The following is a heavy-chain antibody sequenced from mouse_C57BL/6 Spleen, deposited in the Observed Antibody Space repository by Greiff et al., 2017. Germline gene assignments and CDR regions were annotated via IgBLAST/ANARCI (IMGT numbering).Heavy chain of an antibody. D-gene: IGHD1-1*01. CDR2: IYPSDSET. V-gene: IGHV1-61*01. Sequence: VQLQQPGAELVRPGSSVKLSCKASGYTFTSYWMDWVKQRPGQGLEWIGNIYPSDSETHYNQKFKDKATLTVDKSSSTAYMQRSSLTSEDSAVYDCATGYYGSSGGWFGCWGHGALVTV. CDR1: GYTFTSYW. CDR3: ATGYYGSSGGWFGC. J-gene: IGHJ3*01.